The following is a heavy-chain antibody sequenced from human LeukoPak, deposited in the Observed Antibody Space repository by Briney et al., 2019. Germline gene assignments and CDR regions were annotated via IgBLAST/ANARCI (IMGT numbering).Heavy chain of an antibody. V-gene: IGHV4-31*03. Sequence: SETLSLTCTVSGGSISSGGYYWSWIRQHPGKGLEWIGYIYYSGSTYYNPSLKSRVIISVDTSKNQFSLKLSSVTAADTAVYYCARVGGGPLDYWGQGTLVTVSS. J-gene: IGHJ4*02. CDR2: IYYSGST. CDR1: GGSISSGGYY. CDR3: ARVGGGPLDY. D-gene: IGHD2-15*01.